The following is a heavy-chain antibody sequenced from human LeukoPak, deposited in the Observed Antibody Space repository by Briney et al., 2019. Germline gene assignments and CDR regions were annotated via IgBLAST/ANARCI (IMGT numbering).Heavy chain of an antibody. CDR1: GYTFTGYY. CDR2: INPNSGGT. D-gene: IGHD1-1*01. Sequence: ASVTVSCTASGYTFTGYYMHWVRQAPGQGLEWMGWINPNSGGTNYAQKFQGWVTMTRDTSISTAYMELSRLRSDDTAVYYCARDHPVSRYGFDYWGQGTLVTVSS. J-gene: IGHJ4*02. V-gene: IGHV1-2*04. CDR3: ARDHPVSRYGFDY.